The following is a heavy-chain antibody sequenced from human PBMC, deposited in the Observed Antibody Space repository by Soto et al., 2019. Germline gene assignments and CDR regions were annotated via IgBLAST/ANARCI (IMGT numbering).Heavy chain of an antibody. CDR3: ARVWNLLGYSYGFDD. J-gene: IGHJ4*02. V-gene: IGHV1-69*13. Sequence: XSLKVPLSASGGTFSSYARSGVRQAPGQGLEWMGGSIPSFGTANYAQKFQGRVTITADESTSTAYMELSSLRSEDTAVYYCARVWNLLGYSYGFDDWGQGTLVTVSS. CDR1: GGTFSSYA. D-gene: IGHD5-18*01. CDR2: SIPSFGTA.